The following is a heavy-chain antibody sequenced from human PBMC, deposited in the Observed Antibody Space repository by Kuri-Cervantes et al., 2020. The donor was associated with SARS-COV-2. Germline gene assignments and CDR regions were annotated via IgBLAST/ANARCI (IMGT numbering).Heavy chain of an antibody. CDR3: ARGIIGYCSGGSCFLGGSYMDV. D-gene: IGHD2-15*01. J-gene: IGHJ6*03. CDR2: ISYDGSNK. Sequence: GESLKISCTASGFIFSDYYMTWIRQAPGKGLEWVAVISYDGSNKYYADSVKGRFTISRDNSKNTLYLQMNSLRAEDTAVYYCARGIIGYCSGGSCFLGGSYMDVWGKGTTVTVSS. V-gene: IGHV3-30-3*01. CDR1: GFIFSDYY.